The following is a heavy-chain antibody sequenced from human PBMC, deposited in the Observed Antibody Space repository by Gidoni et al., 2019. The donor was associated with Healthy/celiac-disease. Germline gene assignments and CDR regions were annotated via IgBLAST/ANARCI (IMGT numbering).Heavy chain of an antibody. V-gene: IGHV4-31*03. CDR2: IYYSGST. CDR1: GGSISSGGSY. J-gene: IGHJ5*02. D-gene: IGHD2-15*01. Sequence: QVQLQESGPGLVKPSQTLSLTCTVPGGSISSGGSYWSWIRQHPGKGLEWIGYIYYSGSTYYNPSLKSRVTISVDTSKNQFSLKLSSVTAADTAVYYCARAQYCSGGSCSNWFDPWGQGTLVTVSS. CDR3: ARAQYCSGGSCSNWFDP.